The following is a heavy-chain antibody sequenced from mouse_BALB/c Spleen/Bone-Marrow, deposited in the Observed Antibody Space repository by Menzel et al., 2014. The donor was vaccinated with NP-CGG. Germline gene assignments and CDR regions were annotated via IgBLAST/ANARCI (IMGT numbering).Heavy chain of an antibody. V-gene: IGHV5-4*02. J-gene: IGHJ2*01. CDR2: ISDGGSYT. CDR1: GFTFSDYY. Sequence: VQLQQSGGGLVKPGGSLKLSCAASGFTFSDYYMYWVRQTPEKRLEWVATISDGGSYTYYPDSVKGRFTISRDNAKNNLYLQMNRLKSEDTAMYYCARVSYDYFDYWGQGTTLTVSS. CDR3: ARVSYDYFDY. D-gene: IGHD2-4*01.